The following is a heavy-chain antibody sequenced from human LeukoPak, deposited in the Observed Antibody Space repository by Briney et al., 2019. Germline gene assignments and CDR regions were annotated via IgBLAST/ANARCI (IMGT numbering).Heavy chain of an antibody. J-gene: IGHJ6*03. Sequence: ASVKVSCKASGYTFTSYGISWVRQAPGQGLEWMGWISAYNGNTNYAQELQGRVTMTTDTSTSTAYMELRSLRSDDTAVYYCARDGITVVRGVTYYYYYMDVWGKGTTVTVSS. CDR3: ARDGITVVRGVTYYYYYMDV. CDR1: GYTFTSYG. CDR2: ISAYNGNT. D-gene: IGHD3-10*01. V-gene: IGHV1-18*01.